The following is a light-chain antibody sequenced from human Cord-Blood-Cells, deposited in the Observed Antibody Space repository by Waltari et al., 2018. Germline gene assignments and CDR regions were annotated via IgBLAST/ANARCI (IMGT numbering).Light chain of an antibody. CDR1: QCVSSY. CDR2: DAS. J-gene: IGKJ1*01. CDR3: QQRSNWPWT. V-gene: IGKV3-11*01. Sequence: EIVLTQSPATLSLSPGERATPSCRASQCVSSYLAWYQQKPGQAPSVLIYDASNRATGIPARFSGSGSGTDFTLTISSLEPEDFAVYYCQQRSNWPWTFGQGTKVEIK.